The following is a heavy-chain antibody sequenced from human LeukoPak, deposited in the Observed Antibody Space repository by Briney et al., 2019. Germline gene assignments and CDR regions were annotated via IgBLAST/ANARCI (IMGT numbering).Heavy chain of an antibody. CDR3: AIEGGGTMVRGIIDY. D-gene: IGHD3-10*01. CDR1: GFTFSSYA. J-gene: IGHJ4*02. Sequence: PGGSLRLSCVASGFTFSSYAMSWVRQAPGKGLEWVSAISDSGGSTYYADSVKGRFTISIDNSKNTLYLQMNSLRAEDTAVYYCAIEGGGTMVRGIIDYWGQGTLVTVSS. V-gene: IGHV3-23*01. CDR2: ISDSGGST.